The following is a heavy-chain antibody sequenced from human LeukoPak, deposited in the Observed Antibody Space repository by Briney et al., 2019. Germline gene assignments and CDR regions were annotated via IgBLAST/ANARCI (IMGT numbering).Heavy chain of an antibody. CDR3: ARDDDYYYYGMDV. CDR1: GFTFSSYA. Sequence: GGSLRLSCAASGFTFSSYAMSWVRQAPGKGLEWVSAISGSGGSTYYADSVKGRFTISRDNSKNTLYLQMNSLRAEDTAVYYCARDDDYYYYGMDVWGQGTTVTVSS. CDR2: ISGSGGST. V-gene: IGHV3-23*01. J-gene: IGHJ6*02.